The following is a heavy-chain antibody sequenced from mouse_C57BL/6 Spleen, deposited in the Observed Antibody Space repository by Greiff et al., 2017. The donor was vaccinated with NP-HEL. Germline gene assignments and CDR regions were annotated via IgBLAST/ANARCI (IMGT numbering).Heavy chain of an antibody. J-gene: IGHJ4*01. V-gene: IGHV1-9*01. CDR1: GYTFTGYW. CDR2: ILPGSGST. D-gene: IGHD1-1*01. CDR3: ARYPSYYGSSGYAMDY. Sequence: QVQLQQSGAELMKPGASVKLSCKATGYTFTGYWIEWVKQRPGHGLEWIGEILPGSGSTNYNEKFKGKATFTADTSSNTAYMQLSSLTTEDSALYYCARYPSYYGSSGYAMDYWGQGTSVTVSS.